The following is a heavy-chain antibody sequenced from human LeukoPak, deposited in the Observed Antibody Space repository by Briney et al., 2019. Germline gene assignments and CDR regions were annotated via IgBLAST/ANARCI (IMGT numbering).Heavy chain of an antibody. Sequence: GGSLRLSCAASGFTFSSYAMHWVRQAPGKGLEWVAVISYDGSNKYYGDSVKGRFTISRDNSKNTLYLQMNSLRAEDTAVYYCAREMGIATRPTPFDCWGQGTLVTVSS. V-gene: IGHV3-30-3*01. J-gene: IGHJ4*02. CDR2: ISYDGSNK. CDR1: GFTFSSYA. CDR3: AREMGIATRPTPFDC. D-gene: IGHD6-6*01.